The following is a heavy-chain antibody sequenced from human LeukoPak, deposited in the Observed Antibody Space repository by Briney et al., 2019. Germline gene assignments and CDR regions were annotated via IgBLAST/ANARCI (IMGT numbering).Heavy chain of an antibody. CDR3: ARDPPGSGSLPHFEY. V-gene: IGHV3-21*01. CDR1: GFTFSSYS. D-gene: IGHD5-12*01. J-gene: IGHJ4*02. Sequence: PGGSLRLSCVASGFTFSSYSMSWVRQAPGKGLEWVSSISGSLTHIYYADSLKGRFTVSRDNAKNSLYPQMNTLRAEDTAVYYCARDPPGSGSLPHFEYWGQGTVVTVSS. CDR2: ISGSLTHI.